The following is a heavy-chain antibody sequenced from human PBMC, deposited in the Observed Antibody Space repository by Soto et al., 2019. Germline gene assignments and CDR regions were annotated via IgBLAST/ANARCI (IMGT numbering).Heavy chain of an antibody. CDR1: GYTFTSYG. V-gene: IGHV1-18*01. CDR3: ARVHCSGGSCYPDWFDP. CDR2: ISAYNGNT. J-gene: IGHJ5*02. D-gene: IGHD2-15*01. Sequence: QVQLVQSGAEVKKPGASVKVSCKASGYTFTSYGISWVRQAPGQGLEWMGRISAYNGNTNYAQKLQGRVTMTTDTSTSTAYMELRSLRSDDTAVYYCARVHCSGGSCYPDWFDPWGQGTLVTVSS.